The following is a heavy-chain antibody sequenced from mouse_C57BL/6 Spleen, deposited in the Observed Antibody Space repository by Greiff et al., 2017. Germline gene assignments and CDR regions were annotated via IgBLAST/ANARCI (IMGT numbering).Heavy chain of an antibody. CDR3: ARRIPWDHYAMDY. V-gene: IGHV1-69*01. CDR2: IDPSDSYT. Sequence: QVQLQQPGAELVMPGASVKLSCKASGYTFTSYWMHWVKQRPGQGLEWIGEIDPSDSYTNYNQKFKGKSTLTVDKSSSTAYMQLSSLTSEDSAVYYCARRIPWDHYAMDYWGQGTSVTVSS. J-gene: IGHJ4*01. D-gene: IGHD4-1*01. CDR1: GYTFTSYW.